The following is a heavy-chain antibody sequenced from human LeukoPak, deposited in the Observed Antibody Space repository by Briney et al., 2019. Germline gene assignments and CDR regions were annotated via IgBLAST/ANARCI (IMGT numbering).Heavy chain of an antibody. CDR1: GFSFGSYS. CDR2: ISSTSRSSYI. D-gene: IGHD3-22*01. V-gene: IGHV3-21*01. Sequence: GGSLRLSCAASGFSFGSYSMNWVRQAPGKGLEWVSSISSTSRSSYIFYAESVEGRFTISRDNTKNSLFLQMNSLIAEDMAVYYCARGYIDNLGYSPRSAFDKWGQGTLVTVSS. J-gene: IGHJ4*02. CDR3: ARGYIDNLGYSPRSAFDK.